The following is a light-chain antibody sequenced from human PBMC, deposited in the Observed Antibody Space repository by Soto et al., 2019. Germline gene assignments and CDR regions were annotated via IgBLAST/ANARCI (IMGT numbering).Light chain of an antibody. V-gene: IGKV1-5*03. J-gene: IGKJ1*01. CDR2: KAS. CDR3: QQYNSYRWT. CDR1: QSITTW. Sequence: DIQMTQSPSTVSAYVGDSVTITCRASQSITTWLAWYQQIPGKAPKLLIYKASTLKSGVPSRFSGSGSGTEFTLTISSLQPDDFATYYCQQYNSYRWTFGQGTKVDIK.